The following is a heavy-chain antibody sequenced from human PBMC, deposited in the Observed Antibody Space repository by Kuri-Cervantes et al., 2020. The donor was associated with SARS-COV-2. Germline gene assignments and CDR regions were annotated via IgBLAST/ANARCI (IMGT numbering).Heavy chain of an antibody. CDR1: GGSISSGGYY. CDR2: INHSGST. J-gene: IGHJ4*02. D-gene: IGHD3-3*01. CDR3: ARGRSRITIFGVVISGVGYYFDY. Sequence: SQTLSLTCAVSGGSISSGGYYWSWIRQPPGKGLEWIGEINHSGSTNYNPSLKSRVTISVDTSKNQFSLKLSSVTAADTAVYYCARGRSRITIFGVVISGVGYYFDYWGQGTLVTVSS. V-gene: IGHV4-34*01.